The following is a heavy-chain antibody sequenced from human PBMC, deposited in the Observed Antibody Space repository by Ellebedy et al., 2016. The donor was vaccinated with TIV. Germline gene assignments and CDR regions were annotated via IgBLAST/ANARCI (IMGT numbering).Heavy chain of an antibody. Sequence: ASVKVSCKASGYTFATYYMYWVRQAPGQGLEWMGLINPSGGGTRYTPRFQGRVTMTRDTSTSTVYMELSSLRSEDTAVYYCARAARIEVAGTDYYYGMDVWGQGTTVTVSS. CDR1: GYTFATYY. CDR2: INPSGGGT. V-gene: IGHV1-46*01. CDR3: ARAARIEVAGTDYYYGMDV. J-gene: IGHJ6*02. D-gene: IGHD6-19*01.